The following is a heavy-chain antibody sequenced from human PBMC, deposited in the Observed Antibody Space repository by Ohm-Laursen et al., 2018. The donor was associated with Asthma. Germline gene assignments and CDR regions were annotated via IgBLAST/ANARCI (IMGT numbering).Heavy chain of an antibody. CDR2: ISYDGSNK. CDR3: ANNGSSSSHLPRGY. D-gene: IGHD6-6*01. V-gene: IGHV3-30*18. CDR1: GFTFSSYG. J-gene: IGHJ4*02. Sequence: SLRLSCAATGFTFSSYGMHWVRQAPGKGLEWVAVISYDGSNKYYADSVKGRFTISSDNSKNTLYLQMNSLRAEDTAVYYFANNGSSSSHLPRGYWGQGTLVTVSS.